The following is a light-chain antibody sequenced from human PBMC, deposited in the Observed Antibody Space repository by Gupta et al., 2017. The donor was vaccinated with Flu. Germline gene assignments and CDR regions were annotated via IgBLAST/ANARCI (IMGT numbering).Light chain of an antibody. CDR2: GVS. CDR1: QSVSRN. J-gene: IGKJ1*01. CDR3: QQYNIWPPAT. Sequence: EIVLTQSPATLSVSPGERATLSCRASQSVSRNLAWYQQTPGQAPRLLIYGVSTRATGTPARFSGSGSGTEFTRTISSLQSEDFAVYYCQQYNIWPPATFGQGTKVEIK. V-gene: IGKV3-15*01.